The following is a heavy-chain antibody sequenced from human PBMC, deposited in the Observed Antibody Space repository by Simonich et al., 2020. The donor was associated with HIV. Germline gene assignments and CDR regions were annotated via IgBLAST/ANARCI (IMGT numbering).Heavy chain of an antibody. J-gene: IGHJ6*03. CDR3: ARESPVRDGYNYYYFHYYMDV. CDR2: RSDSGNT. CDR1: GGSFSGYH. V-gene: IGHV4-34*01. D-gene: IGHD1-1*01. Sequence: QVQLQQWGAGLLKPSETLSLTCAVYGGSFSGYHWSWIRPPPGKGLERMGERSDSGNTNDTPSLTNRVTLSVDTSKNQFSLKLTSVTAADTARYYCARESPVRDGYNYYYFHYYMDVWGKGTTVTVSS.